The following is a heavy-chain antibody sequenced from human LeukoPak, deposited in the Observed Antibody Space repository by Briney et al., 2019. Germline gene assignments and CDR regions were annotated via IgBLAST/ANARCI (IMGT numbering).Heavy chain of an antibody. Sequence: GGSLRLSCAASGFTFKSYVMSWVRQAPGKGLEWVSLVSTSGENGYYADSVQGRFTISRDNSKNTLYLQMNSLRAEDTAVYYCAKEYYYDSSGSHYFDYWGQGTLVTVSS. J-gene: IGHJ4*02. D-gene: IGHD3-22*01. CDR3: AKEYYYDSSGSHYFDY. V-gene: IGHV3-23*01. CDR2: VSTSGENG. CDR1: GFTFKSYV.